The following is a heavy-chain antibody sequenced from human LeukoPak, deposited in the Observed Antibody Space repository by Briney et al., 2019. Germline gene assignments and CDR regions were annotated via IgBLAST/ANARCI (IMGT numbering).Heavy chain of an antibody. Sequence: PSETLSFTCSVSGGSISTYNYYWGWIRQPPGKGLEWIGSVYYTGSTYHNPSLKSRVTMSVDTSRNQFSLRLSSVTAADTAMYYCAREDSGISDDAFDIWGQGTMVTISS. J-gene: IGHJ3*02. CDR3: AREDSGISDDAFDI. CDR2: VYYTGST. CDR1: GGSISTYNYY. D-gene: IGHD1-26*01. V-gene: IGHV4-39*07.